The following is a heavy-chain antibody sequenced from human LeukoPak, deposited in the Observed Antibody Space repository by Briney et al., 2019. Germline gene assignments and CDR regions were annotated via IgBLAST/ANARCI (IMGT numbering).Heavy chain of an antibody. CDR2: TNTDGSST. Sequence: GGSLRLSCVASGFTFSSYWVHWVRQAPGKGLVWVSRTNTDGSSTDYVDSVKGRFTVSRDNAKNTVYLQMNSLRAEDTAVYYCARDSPSLSYWGHGTLVTVSS. D-gene: IGHD2/OR15-2a*01. CDR3: ARDSPSLSY. V-gene: IGHV3-74*01. J-gene: IGHJ4*01. CDR1: GFTFSSYW.